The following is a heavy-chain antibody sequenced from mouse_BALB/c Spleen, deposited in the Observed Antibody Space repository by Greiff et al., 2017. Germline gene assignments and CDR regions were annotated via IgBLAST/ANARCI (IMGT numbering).Heavy chain of an antibody. D-gene: IGHD1-1*01. V-gene: IGHV3-8*02. J-gene: IGHJ4*01. CDR3: ANYYGSSTWAMDY. Sequence: EVQLQQSGPSLVKPSQTLSLTCSVTGDSITSGYWNWIRKFPGNKLEYMGYISYSGSTYYNPSLKSRISITRDTSKNQYYLQLNSVTTEDTATYYCANYYGSSTWAMDYWGQGTSVTVSS. CDR1: GDSITSGY. CDR2: ISYSGST.